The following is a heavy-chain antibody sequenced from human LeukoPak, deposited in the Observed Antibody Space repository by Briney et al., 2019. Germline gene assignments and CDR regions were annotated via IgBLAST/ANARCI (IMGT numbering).Heavy chain of an antibody. CDR3: ARDRNYRRYYYGMDV. J-gene: IGHJ6*02. Sequence: SETLSLACTVSGGSISSYYWGWIRQPPGKGLEWIGYIYYSGSTNYNPSLKSRVTISVDTSKNQFSLKLSSVTAADTAVYYCARDRNYRRYYYGMDVWGQGTTVTVSS. D-gene: IGHD1-7*01. CDR1: GGSISSYY. V-gene: IGHV4-59*01. CDR2: IYYSGST.